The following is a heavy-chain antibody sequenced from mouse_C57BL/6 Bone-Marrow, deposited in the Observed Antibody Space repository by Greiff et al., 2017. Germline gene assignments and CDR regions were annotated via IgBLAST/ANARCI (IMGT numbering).Heavy chain of an antibody. CDR3: AREMVTTYYAMDY. V-gene: IGHV1-55*01. CDR1: GYTFTSYW. J-gene: IGHJ4*01. D-gene: IGHD2-1*01. Sequence: QVQLKQPGAELVKPGASVKMSCKASGYTFTSYWITWVKQRPGQGLEWIGDIYPGSGSTNYNEKFKSKATLTVDTSSSTAYMQLSSLTSEDSAVYYCAREMVTTYYAMDYWGQGTSVTVSS. CDR2: IYPGSGST.